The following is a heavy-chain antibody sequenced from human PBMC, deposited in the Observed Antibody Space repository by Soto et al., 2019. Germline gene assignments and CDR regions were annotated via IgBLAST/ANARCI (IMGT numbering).Heavy chain of an antibody. CDR1: GGTFYTYT. D-gene: IGHD5-18*01. Sequence: SVKVSCKASGGTFYTYTFSWVRQAPGQGLEWMGSITPIYPTTNYAEKFQGRLTVTADGSTNTAYTELNSLTSEDTAVYYCARIPRYSFPTSDDLDSWGQGTLVTVSS. CDR2: ITPIYPTT. V-gene: IGHV1-69*13. J-gene: IGHJ4*02. CDR3: ARIPRYSFPTSDDLDS.